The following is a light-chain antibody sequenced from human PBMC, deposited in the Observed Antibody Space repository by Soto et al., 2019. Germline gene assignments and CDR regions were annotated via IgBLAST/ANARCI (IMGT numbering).Light chain of an antibody. Sequence: DIVMTQSPDSLAVSLGERSTINCKSSQSVLYSSNNRDSFAWYQQKPGLPPKLLIYWASSRASGVPDRFIGGGSRTDFTLTISSLQAEDVAVYYCQQYYSTMYTFGQGTKLEIK. J-gene: IGKJ2*01. CDR2: WAS. CDR1: QSVLYSSNNRDS. V-gene: IGKV4-1*01. CDR3: QQYYSTMYT.